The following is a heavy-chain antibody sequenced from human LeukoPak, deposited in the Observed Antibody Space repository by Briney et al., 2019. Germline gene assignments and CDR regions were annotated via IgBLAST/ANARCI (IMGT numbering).Heavy chain of an antibody. CDR1: GYSISSGYY. CDR3: ARHRYYYDSSGYPMGNYFDY. Sequence: PSETLSLTCAVSGYSISSGYYWGWIWQPPGKGLEWIGSIYHSGSTYYNPSLKSRVTISVDTSKNQFSLKLSSVTAADTAVYYCARHRYYYDSSGYPMGNYFDYWGQGTLVTVSS. J-gene: IGHJ4*02. D-gene: IGHD3-22*01. V-gene: IGHV4-38-2*01. CDR2: IYHSGST.